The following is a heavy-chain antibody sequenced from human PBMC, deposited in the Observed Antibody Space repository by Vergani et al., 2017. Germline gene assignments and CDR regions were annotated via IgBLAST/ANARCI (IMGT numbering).Heavy chain of an antibody. V-gene: IGHV3-13*01. CDR3: ARGHYDFWGGYYSSAHTDNWFDP. CDR2: IGTAGDT. D-gene: IGHD3-3*01. J-gene: IGHJ5*02. Sequence: EVQLVESGGGLVQPGGSLRLSCAASGFTFSSYDMHWVRQATGKGLEWVSAIGTAGDTYYPGSVKGRFTISRENAKNSLYRQMNSLRAGDTAVYYCARGHYDFWGGYYSSAHTDNWFDPWGQGTLVTVSS. CDR1: GFTFSSYD.